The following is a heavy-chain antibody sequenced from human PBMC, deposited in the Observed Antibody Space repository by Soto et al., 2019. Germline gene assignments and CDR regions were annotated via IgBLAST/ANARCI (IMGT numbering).Heavy chain of an antibody. CDR1: GGTFSTYI. CDR2: IIPIPDIT. V-gene: IGHV1-69*08. CDR3: ERDRIKTRGDAFDL. Sequence: QVQLVQSGAEVRKPGSSVKVSCKAPGGTFSTYIISWVRQAPGQGLEWMGRIIPIPDITNYAQKFHGRVTVTADRSTSPAYMEVTSMKSEDTAVYYCERDRIKTRGDAFDLWGQGTMVTVSS. J-gene: IGHJ3*01. D-gene: IGHD3-10*01.